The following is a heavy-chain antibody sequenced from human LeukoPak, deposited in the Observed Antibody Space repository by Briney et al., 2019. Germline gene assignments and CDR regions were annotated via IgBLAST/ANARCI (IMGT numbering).Heavy chain of an antibody. CDR1: GYTFTSYG. J-gene: IGHJ4*02. D-gene: IGHD3-22*01. CDR2: ISAYNGNT. Sequence: ASVNVSCKASGYTFTSYGISWVRQAPGQGLEWMGWISAYNGNTNYAQKLQGRVTMTTDTYTSTAYTELRSLRSDDTAVYYCARDSLGIHYYDSSGSVDYWGQGALVTVSS. V-gene: IGHV1-18*01. CDR3: ARDSLGIHYYDSSGSVDY.